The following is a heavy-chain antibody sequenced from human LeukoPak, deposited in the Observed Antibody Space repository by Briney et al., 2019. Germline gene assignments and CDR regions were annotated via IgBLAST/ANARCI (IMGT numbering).Heavy chain of an antibody. Sequence: PGGSLRLSCAASGFTFSSYWMSWVRQAPGKGLEWVANIKQDGSEKYYVDSVKGRFTISRDNAKNSLYLQMNSLRAEDTAVYYCARVRLWFGEFLYYFDYWGQGTLVTVSS. J-gene: IGHJ4*02. V-gene: IGHV3-7*01. CDR3: ARVRLWFGEFLYYFDY. CDR1: GFTFSSYW. CDR2: IKQDGSEK. D-gene: IGHD3-10*01.